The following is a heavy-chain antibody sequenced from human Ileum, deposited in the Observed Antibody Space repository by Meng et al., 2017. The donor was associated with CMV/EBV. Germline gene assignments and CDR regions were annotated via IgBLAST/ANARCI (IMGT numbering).Heavy chain of an antibody. Sequence: QLQLQEAGLRLLPPSETLSLTCTVTGGSLTSYYWTWIRQPAGKGLEWIGRIHPTGTTDDNPSLRSRVSMSLDKSKNQFSLKLTSVTAADTAVYYCARAAARGVPVDLWGQGTLVTVSS. V-gene: IGHV4-4*07. J-gene: IGHJ5*02. CDR3: ARAAARGVPVDL. D-gene: IGHD3-10*01. CDR1: GGSLTSYY. CDR2: IHPTGTT.